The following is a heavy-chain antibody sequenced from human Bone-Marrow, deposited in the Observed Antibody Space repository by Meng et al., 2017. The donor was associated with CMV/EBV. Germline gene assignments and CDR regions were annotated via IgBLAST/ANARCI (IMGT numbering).Heavy chain of an antibody. CDR1: GFTFSSYG. D-gene: IGHD2-8*01. CDR3: AKDLGYAYYYGMDV. J-gene: IGHJ6*02. Sequence: GGSLRLSCAASGFTFSSYGMHWVRQAPGKGLEWVAVIWYDGSNKYYADSVKGRFTISRDNSKNTLYLQMNSLRAEDTAVYYCAKDLGYAYYYGMDVWGQGTTVTVSS. V-gene: IGHV3-30*02. CDR2: IWYDGSNK.